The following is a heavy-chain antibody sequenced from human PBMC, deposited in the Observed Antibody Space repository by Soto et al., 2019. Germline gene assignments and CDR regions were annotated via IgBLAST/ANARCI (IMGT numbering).Heavy chain of an antibody. D-gene: IGHD6-13*01. Sequence: GESLKISCKGSGYSFTSYWISWVRQMPGKGLEWMGRIDPSDSYTNYSPSFQGHVTISADKSISTAYLQWSSLKASDTAMYYCARGGSHDSSSSGYYYYYGMDVWGQGTTVTVSS. CDR2: IDPSDSYT. V-gene: IGHV5-10-1*01. J-gene: IGHJ6*02. CDR1: GYSFTSYW. CDR3: ARGGSHDSSSSGYYYYYGMDV.